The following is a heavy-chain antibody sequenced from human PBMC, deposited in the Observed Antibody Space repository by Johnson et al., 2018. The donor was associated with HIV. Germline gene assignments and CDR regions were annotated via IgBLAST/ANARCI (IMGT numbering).Heavy chain of an antibody. CDR1: GLTFSSYG. Sequence: QVQLVESGGGVVQPGGSLRLSCAASGLTFSSYGMHWVRQAPGKGLEWVAFIRYDVTKKYYADSVKGRFTISRDNSKNTLFLHMSDLRPEDTAVYYCAKDIYSVSKIRGLIAPALENHGMDVWGQGTMVTVS. J-gene: IGHJ3*01. CDR2: IRYDVTKK. CDR3: AKDIYSVSKIRGLIAPALENHGMDV. V-gene: IGHV3-30*02. D-gene: IGHD3-10*01.